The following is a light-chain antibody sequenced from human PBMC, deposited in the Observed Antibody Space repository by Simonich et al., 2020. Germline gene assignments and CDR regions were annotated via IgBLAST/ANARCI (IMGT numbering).Light chain of an antibody. CDR2: WEA. CDR1: QSVLYSSNNKNY. J-gene: IGKJ1*01. V-gene: IGKV4-1*01. CDR3: QQYYSTPWT. Sequence: DIVMTQSPDSLAVSLGERATINCKSSQSVLYSSNNKNYLSWYQQKPGTPPELLIYWEATRESGVPDRFSGSGSGTDFTLTISSLQAEDVAVYYCQQYYSTPWTFGQGTKVEIK.